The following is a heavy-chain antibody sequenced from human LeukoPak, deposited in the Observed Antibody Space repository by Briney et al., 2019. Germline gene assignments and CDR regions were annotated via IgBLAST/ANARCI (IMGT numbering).Heavy chain of an antibody. CDR3: ARGTAAADWFDP. Sequence: SETLSLTCAVYGGSFSGYYWSWIRQPPGKGLEWIGEINHSGSTNYNPSLRSRVTISVDTSKNQFSLKLSSVTAADTAVYYCARGTAAADWFDPWGQGTLVTVSS. CDR1: GGSFSGYY. V-gene: IGHV4-34*01. D-gene: IGHD6-13*01. CDR2: INHSGST. J-gene: IGHJ5*02.